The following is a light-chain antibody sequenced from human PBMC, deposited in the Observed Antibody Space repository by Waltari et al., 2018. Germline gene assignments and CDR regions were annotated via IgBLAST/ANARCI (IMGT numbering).Light chain of an antibody. CDR1: ELPRKY. V-gene: IGLV3-10*01. CDR3: YSSDSTGLRV. CDR2: EET. J-gene: IGLJ1*01. Sequence: SYELTQTPSVSVSPGQTARITCPGHELPRKYAYWFQQKSGQAPRLGIDEETKRPSGIPERFSGSSSGTVATLTITGAQVDDEADYYCYSSDSTGLRVFGGGTTVVVL.